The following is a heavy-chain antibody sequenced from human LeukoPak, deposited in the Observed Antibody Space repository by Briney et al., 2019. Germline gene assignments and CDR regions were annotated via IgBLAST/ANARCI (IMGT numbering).Heavy chain of an antibody. CDR1: RYSFTTYW. V-gene: IGHV5-51*01. J-gene: IGHJ4*02. CDR3: ARGGYSYGGFDY. D-gene: IGHD5-18*01. Sequence: KDGESLKISCKIARYSFTTYWIGWVRQMPGYGLEWMGIIYPGDSDTRYSPSFQGQVTISADKSISTAYLQWSSLKASDTAMYYCARGGYSYGGFDYWGQGTLVTVSS. CDR2: IYPGDSDT.